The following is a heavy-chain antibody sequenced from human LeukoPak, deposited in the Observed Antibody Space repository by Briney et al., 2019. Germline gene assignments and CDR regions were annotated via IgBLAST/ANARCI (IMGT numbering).Heavy chain of an antibody. CDR2: LIGMGGTK. J-gene: IGHJ4*02. CDR1: GITLSNYG. V-gene: IGHV3-23*01. Sequence: PGGSLRLSCAVYGITLSNYGMTWVRQAQGKGRGWVAALIGMGGTKNHADSVKGRFTISRDNAKNTLYLQMNSLRAEDTAVYFCAKRGVVIRVILVGFHKEAYYFDSWGQGALVTVSS. CDR3: AKRGVVIRVILVGFHKEAYYFDS. D-gene: IGHD3-22*01.